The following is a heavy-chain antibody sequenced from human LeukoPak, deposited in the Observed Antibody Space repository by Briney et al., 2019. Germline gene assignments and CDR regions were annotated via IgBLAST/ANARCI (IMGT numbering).Heavy chain of an antibody. V-gene: IGHV3-7*03. J-gene: IGHJ6*02. CDR2: IKQDGSEK. CDR1: GFTFSSYW. CDR3: AREEDSSSWYRRYYYGMDV. Sequence: GGSLRLSCAASGFTFSSYWMSWVRQAPGKGLEWVANIKQDGSEKCYVDSVKGRFTISRDNAKNSLFLQMSSLRSEDTAVYYCAREEDSSSWYRRYYYGMDVWGQGTTVTVSS. D-gene: IGHD6-13*01.